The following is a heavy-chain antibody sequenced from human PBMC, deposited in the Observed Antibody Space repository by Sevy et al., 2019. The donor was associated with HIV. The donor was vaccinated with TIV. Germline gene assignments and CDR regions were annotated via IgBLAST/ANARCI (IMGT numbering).Heavy chain of an antibody. Sequence: SETLSLTCTVSGGSISSYYWSWIRQPPGKGLEWIGYINYSGSTNYNPSLKSRVTISVDTSKNQFSLKLSSVTAADTAVYYCARESPVGIAAAGQDAFDIWGQGTMVTVSS. CDR2: INYSGST. CDR1: GGSISSYY. J-gene: IGHJ3*02. CDR3: ARESPVGIAAAGQDAFDI. V-gene: IGHV4-59*01. D-gene: IGHD6-13*01.